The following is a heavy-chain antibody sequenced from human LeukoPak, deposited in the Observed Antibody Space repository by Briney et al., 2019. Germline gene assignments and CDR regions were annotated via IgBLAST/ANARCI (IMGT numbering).Heavy chain of an antibody. CDR2: ISGSGDST. Sequence: PGGSLRLSCAASGFTFSSYALSWVRQAPGKGLEWVSAISGSGDSTYYADSVKGRFTISRDYSKSTLYLQMNSLRAEDTTIYYCTRVGYIDEGIDYWGQGTLVTVSS. V-gene: IGHV3-23*01. CDR1: GFTFSSYA. J-gene: IGHJ4*02. D-gene: IGHD5-24*01. CDR3: TRVGYIDEGIDY.